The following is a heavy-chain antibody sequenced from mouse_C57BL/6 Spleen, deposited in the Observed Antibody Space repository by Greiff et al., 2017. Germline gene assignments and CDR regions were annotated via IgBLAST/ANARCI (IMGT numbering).Heavy chain of an antibody. CDR2: INPNNGGT. D-gene: IGHD1-1*01. Sequence: EVQLQQSGPELVKPGASVKISCKASGYTFTDYYMNWVKQSHGKSLEWIGDINPNNGGTSYNQKFKGKATLTVDKSSSTAYMELRSLTSEDSAVYYCAREDYYGSSYDAYWGQGTLVTVSA. V-gene: IGHV1-26*01. CDR1: GYTFTDYY. CDR3: AREDYYGSSYDAY. J-gene: IGHJ3*01.